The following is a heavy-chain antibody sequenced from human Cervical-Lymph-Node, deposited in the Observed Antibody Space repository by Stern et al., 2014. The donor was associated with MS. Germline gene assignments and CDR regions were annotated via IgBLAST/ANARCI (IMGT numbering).Heavy chain of an antibody. D-gene: IGHD4/OR15-4a*01. V-gene: IGHV1-2*02. Sequence: QVQLVESGADVKKPGAPGRVSCKTSGYAFTDFYLHCVRQAPGKGLEWLGLAKPNSGGTNYAQKFQGRVAMTVDTSTNTSYMELRRLTSDDTAVYYGAKDGDYCTSNWFDPWGQGTLITVSS. J-gene: IGHJ5*02. CDR1: GYAFTDFY. CDR3: AKDGDYCTSNWFDP. CDR2: AKPNSGGT.